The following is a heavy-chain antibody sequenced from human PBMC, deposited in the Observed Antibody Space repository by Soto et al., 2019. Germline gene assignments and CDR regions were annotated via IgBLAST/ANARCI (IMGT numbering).Heavy chain of an antibody. D-gene: IGHD3-10*01. CDR2: ISYDGSNK. CDR3: AKEFNGFGEFADAFDI. Sequence: GGSLRLSCAASGFTFSSYGMHWVRQAPGKGLEWVAVISYDGSNKYYADSVKGRFTISRDNSKNTLYLQMNSLRAEDTAVYYCAKEFNGFGEFADAFDIWGQGTMVTVSS. CDR1: GFTFSSYG. V-gene: IGHV3-30*18. J-gene: IGHJ3*02.